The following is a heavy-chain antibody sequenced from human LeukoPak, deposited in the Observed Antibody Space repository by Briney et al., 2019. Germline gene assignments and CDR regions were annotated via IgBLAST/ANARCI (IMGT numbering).Heavy chain of an antibody. CDR2: IYYSGST. Sequence: SETLSLTCTVSGGSISSSSYYWGWIRQPPGKGLEWVGYIYYSGSTNYNPSLKSRVTISVDTSKNQFSLKLSSVTAADTAVYYCARVELRRYFDYWGQGTLVTVSS. CDR1: GGSISSSSYY. D-gene: IGHD1-7*01. J-gene: IGHJ4*02. CDR3: ARVELRRYFDY. V-gene: IGHV4-61*05.